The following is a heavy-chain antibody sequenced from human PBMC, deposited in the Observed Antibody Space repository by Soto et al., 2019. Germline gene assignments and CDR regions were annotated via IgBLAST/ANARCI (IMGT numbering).Heavy chain of an antibody. CDR2: IYSGGST. D-gene: IGHD3-9*01. V-gene: IGHV3-53*01. J-gene: IGHJ4*02. Sequence: PGGSLRLSCAASGFTVSSNYMSWVRQAPGKGLEWVSVIYSGGSTYYADSVKGRFTIPRDNSKNTLYLQMNSLRAEDTAVYYCARALYYDILTGYYETSYYFDYWGQGTLVTVSS. CDR1: GFTVSSNY. CDR3: ARALYYDILTGYYETSYYFDY.